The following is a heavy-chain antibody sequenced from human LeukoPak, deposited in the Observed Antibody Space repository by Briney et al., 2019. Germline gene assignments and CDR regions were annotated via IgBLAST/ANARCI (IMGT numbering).Heavy chain of an antibody. CDR3: ATSARGWLRLFVY. V-gene: IGHV1-8*01. CDR2: MNPNSGNT. CDR1: GYTFTSYD. J-gene: IGHJ4*02. Sequence: ASVKVSCEASGYTFTSYDINWVRQATGQGLEWVGWMNPNSGNTGYAQKFQGRVTMTRNTSISTAYMELSSLRSEDTAVYYCATSARGWLRLFVYWGQGTLVTVSS. D-gene: IGHD5-12*01.